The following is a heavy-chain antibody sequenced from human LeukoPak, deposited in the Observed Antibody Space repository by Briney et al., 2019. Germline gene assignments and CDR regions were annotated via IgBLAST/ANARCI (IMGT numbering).Heavy chain of an antibody. D-gene: IGHD1-1*01. CDR3: ARESRQLERLEIFTMRYDFDY. J-gene: IGHJ4*02. V-gene: IGHV1-2*02. CDR1: GYTFTGYY. Sequence: ASVKVSCKASGYTFTGYYMHWVRQAPGQGLEWMGWINPNSGGANYAQKFQGRVTMTRDTSISTAYMELSRLRSDDTAVYYCARESRQLERLEIFTMRYDFDYWGQGTLVTVSS. CDR2: INPNSGGA.